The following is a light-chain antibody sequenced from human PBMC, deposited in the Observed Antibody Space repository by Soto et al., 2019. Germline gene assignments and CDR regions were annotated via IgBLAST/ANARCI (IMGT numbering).Light chain of an antibody. CDR2: EVN. V-gene: IGLV2-14*01. Sequence: QSALTQPASLSGSPGQSITISCTGTSSDIGAYDYVSWFQQHPGKAPKLMISEVNNRPSGVSNRFSGSKSGNTAYLTISGLQVEDEAEYFCFSFTTPSPHVFGTGTKLTVL. J-gene: IGLJ1*01. CDR3: FSFTTPSPHV. CDR1: SSDIGAYDY.